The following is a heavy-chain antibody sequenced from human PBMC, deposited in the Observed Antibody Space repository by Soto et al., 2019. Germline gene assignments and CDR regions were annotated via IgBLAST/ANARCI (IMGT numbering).Heavy chain of an antibody. J-gene: IGHJ5*02. CDR2: ISSNSAYI. CDR3: TRDASRDSSARGWFDP. D-gene: IGHD6-13*01. Sequence: GESLKISCAASGFTFRSFTMNWVRQAPGKGLEWVSTISSNSAYIYYTDALRGRFTISRDNAKNSLHLQMNSLRAEDTAVYYCTRDASRDSSARGWFDPWGPGTLVTVSS. V-gene: IGHV3-21*01. CDR1: GFTFRSFT.